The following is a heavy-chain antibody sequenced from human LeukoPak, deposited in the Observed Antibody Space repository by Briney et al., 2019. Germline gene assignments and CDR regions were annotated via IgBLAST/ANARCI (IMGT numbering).Heavy chain of an antibody. Sequence: GGSLRLSCAASGFTFSSYGMNWVRQAPGKGLEWISGISPSGGGTYYADFVKGRFTISRDDSKNTLYLQMNSLRAEDTAVYYCARDLWELLLSGTGDAFDIWGQGTMVTVSS. CDR3: ARDLWELLLSGTGDAFDI. V-gene: IGHV3-23*01. J-gene: IGHJ3*02. CDR1: GFTFSSYG. CDR2: ISPSGGGT. D-gene: IGHD1-26*01.